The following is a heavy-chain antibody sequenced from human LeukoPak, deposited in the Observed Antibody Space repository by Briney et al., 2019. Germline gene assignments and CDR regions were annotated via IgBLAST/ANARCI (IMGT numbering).Heavy chain of an antibody. CDR2: IYSGGST. D-gene: IGHD3-16*01. Sequence: GGSLRLSCAASGFTVSSNYMSWVRQAPGKGLEWVSVIYSGGSTYYADSVKGQFTISRDNFKNTVSLQMNSLRAEDTAVYYCAKDDAWGRFQHWGQGTLVTVSS. CDR1: GFTVSSNY. CDR3: AKDDAWGRFQH. J-gene: IGHJ1*01. V-gene: IGHV3-53*01.